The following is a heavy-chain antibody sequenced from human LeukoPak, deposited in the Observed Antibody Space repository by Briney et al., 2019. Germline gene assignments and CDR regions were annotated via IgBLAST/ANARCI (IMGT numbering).Heavy chain of an antibody. CDR3: ARGSITMVRGATPDDAFDI. V-gene: IGHV3-74*01. CDR2: ITNDGSST. CDR1: GLTFSSHW. D-gene: IGHD3-10*01. J-gene: IGHJ3*02. Sequence: GGSLRLSCAASGLTFSSHWMHWVRQAPGKGLVWVSRITNDGSSTTYADSVKGRFTISRDNSKNTLYLQMNGLRAEDTAVYYCARGSITMVRGATPDDAFDIWGQGTMVTVSS.